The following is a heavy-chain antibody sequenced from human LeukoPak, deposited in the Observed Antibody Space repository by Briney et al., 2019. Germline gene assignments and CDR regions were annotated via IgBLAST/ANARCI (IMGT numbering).Heavy chain of an antibody. V-gene: IGHV5-10-1*01. CDR3: VRHGGSTLWD. CDR1: GYKFTSYW. CDR2: IDPSDSYT. D-gene: IGHD6-13*01. J-gene: IGHJ4*02. Sequence: PGESLKISCTGSGYKFTSYWISWVRQMPGKSLEWMGRIDPSDSYTNYSPSFQGHVTTSIDKSINTAFLQWSSLKASDTAMYYCVRHGGSTLWDWGQGTLVTVSS.